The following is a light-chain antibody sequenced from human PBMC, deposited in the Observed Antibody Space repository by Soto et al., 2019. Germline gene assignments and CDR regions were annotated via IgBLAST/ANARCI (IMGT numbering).Light chain of an antibody. V-gene: IGKV3-20*01. CDR3: QQYGSSTGT. Sequence: EIVLTQSPATLSVSPWEGATLSCRASQSVGSNVAWYQQIPGQAPRLLIYGASSRATGIPDRFSGSGSGTDFTLTISRLEPEDFAVYYCQQYGSSTGTFGQGTKVDIK. CDR2: GAS. CDR1: QSVGSN. J-gene: IGKJ1*01.